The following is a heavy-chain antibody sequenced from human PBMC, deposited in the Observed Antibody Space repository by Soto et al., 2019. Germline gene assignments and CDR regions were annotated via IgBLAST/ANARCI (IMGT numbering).Heavy chain of an antibody. J-gene: IGHJ4*02. V-gene: IGHV4-34*01. Sequence: SETLSLTCAVYGGSFSAYYWSWSRQPPGKGLEWIGEINHSGSTNYNPSLKSRLTISVDTSKNQFSLKLSSVTAADTAVYYCERGGGDWYLNYWAQGTLVTVSS. D-gene: IGHD2-21*02. CDR2: INHSGST. CDR1: GGSFSAYY. CDR3: ERGGGDWYLNY.